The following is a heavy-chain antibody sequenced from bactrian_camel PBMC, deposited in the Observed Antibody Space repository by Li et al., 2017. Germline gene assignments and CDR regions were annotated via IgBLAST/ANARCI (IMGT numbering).Heavy chain of an antibody. J-gene: IGHJ4*01. V-gene: IGHV3S53*01. Sequence: HVQLVESGGGSVQAGESLRLSCKASSGDYMSNCMAWFRQAPGKEREGVAAVDERFRRTYADSVKGRFTISQDSPKNTMYLQMDNLKPEDTAVYYCVADQDPFGRRAADDVCAALPAYRYSGQGTQVTVS. CDR1: SGDYMSNC. D-gene: IGHD2*01. CDR3: VADQDPFGRRAADDVCAALPAYRY. CDR2: VDERFRR.